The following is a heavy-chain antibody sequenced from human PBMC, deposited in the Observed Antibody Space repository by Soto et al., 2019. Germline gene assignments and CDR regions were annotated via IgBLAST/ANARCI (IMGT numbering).Heavy chain of an antibody. CDR2: ISYDGSNK. Sequence: QVQLVESGGGVVQPGRSLRLSCAASGFTFSSYPMHWVRQAPGKGLEWVAVISYDGSNKYYVDSVKGRFTISRDNSKNTLYLQMNSLIPEDTTVYYCAGDSATVADYYYTMDVWGQGTTVTVSS. V-gene: IGHV3-30-3*01. CDR3: AGDSATVADYYYTMDV. J-gene: IGHJ6*02. CDR1: GFTFSSYP. D-gene: IGHD4-17*01.